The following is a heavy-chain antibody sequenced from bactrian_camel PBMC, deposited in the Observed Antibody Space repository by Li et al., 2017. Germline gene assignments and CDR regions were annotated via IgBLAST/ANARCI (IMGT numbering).Heavy chain of an antibody. CDR3: AVDSPLLPGASGLYEYHI. CDR2: IESDGST. Sequence: VQLVESGGGLVQSGGSLRLSCVASGDTVGRYCMGWFRQIPDKEREGVAGIESDGSTSYADSVKGRFTISQDSAKNILYLQMNSLKPEDTAMYYCAVDSPLLPGASGLYEYHIWGQGTQVTVS. CDR1: GDTVGRYC. V-gene: IGHV3S55*01. J-gene: IGHJ4*01. D-gene: IGHD1*01.